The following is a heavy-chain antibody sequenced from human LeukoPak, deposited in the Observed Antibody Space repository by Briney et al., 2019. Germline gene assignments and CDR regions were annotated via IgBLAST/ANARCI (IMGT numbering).Heavy chain of an antibody. CDR1: GGSISSGDYY. V-gene: IGHV4-30-4*01. D-gene: IGHD2-2*01. J-gene: IGHJ4*02. CDR2: IYYSGST. Sequence: SETLSLTCTVSGGSISSGDYYWSWLRQPPGKGLEWIGYIYYSGSTYYNPSLKSRVTISVDTSKNQFSLKLSSVTAADTAVYYCARGGSTTVYYFDYWGQGTLVTVSS. CDR3: ARGGSTTVYYFDY.